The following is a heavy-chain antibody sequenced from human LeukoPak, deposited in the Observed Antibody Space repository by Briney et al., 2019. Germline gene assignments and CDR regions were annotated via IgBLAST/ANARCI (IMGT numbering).Heavy chain of an antibody. J-gene: IGHJ4*02. V-gene: IGHV1-2*02. CDR2: IKHNSGGT. CDR1: GYSFTAYY. Sequence: ASVKVSCKASGYSFTAYYMHWVRQAPGQGLERMGWIKHNSGGTNSAEKFQGGVTMTRDTSISAADMELYSLGSDDTAVYYCARFDGGDWYYFDCWGQGTLVTVSS. CDR3: ARFDGGDWYYFDC. D-gene: IGHD2-21*02.